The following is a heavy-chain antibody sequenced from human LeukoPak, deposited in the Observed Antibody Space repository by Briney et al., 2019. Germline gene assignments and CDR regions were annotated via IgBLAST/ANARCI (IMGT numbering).Heavy chain of an antibody. V-gene: IGHV3-23*01. Sequence: GGSLRLSCAASGFTFDNYVMAWFRQAPGKGLEWVSTISALFPNTYSADSVKGRFAISRGNSKNTLYLQMNSLRAEDTAVYYCAKDGYYYDSSGYPIGYYYYGMDVWGQGTTVTVSS. CDR2: ISALFPNT. D-gene: IGHD3-22*01. CDR3: AKDGYYYDSSGYPIGYYYYGMDV. CDR1: GFTFDNYV. J-gene: IGHJ6*02.